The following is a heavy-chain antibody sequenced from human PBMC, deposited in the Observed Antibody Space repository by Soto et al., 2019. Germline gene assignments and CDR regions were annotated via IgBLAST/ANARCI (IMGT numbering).Heavy chain of an antibody. CDR2: ISYDGSNK. Sequence: PGGSMRLSCAASGFTFSSYGMHWVRQAPGKGLEWVAVISYDGSNKYYADSVKGRVTISRDNSKNTLYLQMNSLRAEDTAVYYCAYGPRIAVAGLIFDYWGQGTLVTVSS. CDR1: GFTFSSYG. V-gene: IGHV3-30*03. CDR3: AYGPRIAVAGLIFDY. D-gene: IGHD6-19*01. J-gene: IGHJ4*02.